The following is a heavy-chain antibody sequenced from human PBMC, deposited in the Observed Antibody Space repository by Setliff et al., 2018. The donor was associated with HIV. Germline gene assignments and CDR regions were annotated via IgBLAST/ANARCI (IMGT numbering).Heavy chain of an antibody. CDR2: IYYTGST. V-gene: IGHV4-39*07. J-gene: IGHJ4*02. CDR3: ARDDTGVFFEY. CDR1: GGSISTSRHY. D-gene: IGHD7-27*01. Sequence: SETLSLTCTVSGGSISTSRHYWGWIRQPPGKGLEWIGSIYYTGSTYYNPSLKNRVTISVDTSKNQFSLKLSSVTAADTAVYYCARDDTGVFFEYWGQGTLVTVSS.